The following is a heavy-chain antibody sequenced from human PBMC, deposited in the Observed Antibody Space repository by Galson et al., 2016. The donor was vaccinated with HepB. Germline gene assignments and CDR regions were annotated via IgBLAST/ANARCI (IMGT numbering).Heavy chain of an antibody. Sequence: TLSLTCTVSGGPITRGGYYWSWIRQHPGKGLEWIGYIYYSGSTNYNPSLTSRVTISVDTSKKQFSLKLTSVTAADTAVYYCARALHSGAVVFFDSWGQGTAVTVSS. CDR1: GGPITRGGYY. CDR3: ARALHSGAVVFFDS. D-gene: IGHD2-8*02. CDR2: IYYSGST. J-gene: IGHJ4*02. V-gene: IGHV4-31*03.